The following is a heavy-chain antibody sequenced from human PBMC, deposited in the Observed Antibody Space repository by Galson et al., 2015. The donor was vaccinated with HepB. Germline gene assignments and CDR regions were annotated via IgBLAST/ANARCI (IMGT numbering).Heavy chain of an antibody. J-gene: IGHJ4*02. V-gene: IGHV1-8*01. D-gene: IGHD1-1*01. CDR1: GYTFTSYD. CDR2: MNPNTGNT. CDR3: ARGHDVEVFNL. Sequence: SVKVSCKASGYTFTSYDINWVRQVPGQGLEWMAYMNPNTGNTGYAQSFQGRVTMTTNPSISTAYMELSSLRSEDTAVYYCARGHDVEVFNLWGQGTLVTVSS.